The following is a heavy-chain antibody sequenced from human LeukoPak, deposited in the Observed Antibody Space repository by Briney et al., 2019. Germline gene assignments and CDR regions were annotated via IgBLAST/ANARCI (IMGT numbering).Heavy chain of an antibody. Sequence: ASVKVACKASGYTFTSYDINWVRQATGQGLEWMGWMNPNSGNTGYAQKFQGRVTITRNTSISTAYMELSSLRSEDTAVYYCARVHSGSYNWFDPWGRGALVTVSS. J-gene: IGHJ5*02. CDR2: MNPNSGNT. V-gene: IGHV1-8*03. D-gene: IGHD1-26*01. CDR1: GYTFTSYD. CDR3: ARVHSGSYNWFDP.